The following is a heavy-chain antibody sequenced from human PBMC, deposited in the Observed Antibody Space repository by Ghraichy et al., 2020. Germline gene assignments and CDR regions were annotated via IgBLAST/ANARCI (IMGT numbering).Heavy chain of an antibody. CDR2: ISTSGSTM. CDR1: GFTFRHFN. CDR3: ARESEVLEWLPLYGLDV. J-gene: IGHJ6*02. V-gene: IGHV3-48*03. D-gene: IGHD3-3*01. Sequence: GESLNISCAASGFTFRHFNFNWVRQAPGKGLEWLSYISTSGSTMFYADSVKGRFTISRENGKNSLYLQMNSLRAEDTAIYYCARESEVLEWLPLYGLDVWSLGTTVTVSS.